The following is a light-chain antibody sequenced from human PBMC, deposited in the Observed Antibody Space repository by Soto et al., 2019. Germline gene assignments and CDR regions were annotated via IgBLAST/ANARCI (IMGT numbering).Light chain of an antibody. J-gene: IGLJ2*01. Sequence: QSVLTQPPSASGTPGQRVTISCSGSSSNIGSNYVYWYQQLPGTAPKLLILRNDQRPSGVPERFSGSKSGTSASLAISGLLSEDEADYYCATWDDSLRVIFGGGTKLTVL. CDR3: ATWDDSLRVI. V-gene: IGLV1-47*01. CDR2: RND. CDR1: SSNIGSNY.